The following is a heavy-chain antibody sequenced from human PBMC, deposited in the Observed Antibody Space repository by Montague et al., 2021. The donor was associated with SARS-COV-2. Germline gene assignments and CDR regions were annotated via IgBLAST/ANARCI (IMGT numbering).Heavy chain of an antibody. V-gene: IGHV6-1*01. CDR1: GDSVSSNNAA. Sequence: CAISGDSVSSNNAAWNWIRQSPSRGLEWLGRTCYRSKWYFDYAISLRGRITINPDTSKNQFSLQLDSVTLDDTAVYYCARYSYSGTYFGLNDAFDIWGQGTLVTVSS. CDR2: TCYRSKWYF. J-gene: IGHJ3*02. CDR3: ARYSYSGTYFGLNDAFDI. D-gene: IGHD1-26*01.